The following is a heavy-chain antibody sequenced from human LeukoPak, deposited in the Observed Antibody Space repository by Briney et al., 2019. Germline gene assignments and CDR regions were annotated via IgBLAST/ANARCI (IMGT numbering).Heavy chain of an antibody. Sequence: ASVKVSCKASGYTFTDYYMLWVRQAPGQGLEWMGWINPDSGVTNYPQKFQGRVTMTRDTSSSTAYMELIRLRSDDTAVYYCARDGTFDIWGQGTMVTVSS. V-gene: IGHV1-2*02. CDR3: ARDGTFDI. CDR1: GYTFTDYY. D-gene: IGHD2-15*01. J-gene: IGHJ3*02. CDR2: INPDSGVT.